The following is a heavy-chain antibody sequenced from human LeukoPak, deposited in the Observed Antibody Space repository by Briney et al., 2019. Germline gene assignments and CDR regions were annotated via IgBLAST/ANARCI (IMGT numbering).Heavy chain of an antibody. CDR2: ISPYNGNT. CDR3: ARDLLVVTAAIMWFDP. V-gene: IGHV1-18*04. CDR1: GYTITSYG. J-gene: IGHJ5*02. D-gene: IGHD2-2*01. Sequence: GASVKVSCKASGYTITSYGISWVRQAPGQGLEWMGWISPYNGNTNYAQKFQGRVTMTTHTSTSAAYMELRSLRSDDTAVYYCARDLLVVTAAIMWFDPWGQGTLVTVSS.